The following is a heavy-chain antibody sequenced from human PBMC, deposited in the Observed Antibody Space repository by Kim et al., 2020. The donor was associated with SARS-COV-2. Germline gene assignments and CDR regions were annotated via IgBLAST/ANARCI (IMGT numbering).Heavy chain of an antibody. V-gene: IGHV4-31*03. J-gene: IGHJ4*02. CDR1: GGSISSGGYY. CDR3: ARVRLERRNMSFDY. CDR2: IYYSGST. Sequence: SETLSLTCTVSGGSISSGGYYWSWIRQHPGKGLEWIGYIYYSGSTYYNPSLKSRVTISVDTSKNQFSLKLSSVTAADTAVYYCARVRLERRNMSFDYWGQGTLVTVSS. D-gene: IGHD1-1*01.